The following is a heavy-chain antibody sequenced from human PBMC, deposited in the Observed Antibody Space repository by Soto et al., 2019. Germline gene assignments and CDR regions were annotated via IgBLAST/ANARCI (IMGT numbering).Heavy chain of an antibody. Sequence: GGSLRLSCAASGFTFSIYAMSWFRQAPGKGLEWVSAISGSGGSTYYADSVKGRFTISRDNSKNTLYLQMNSLRAEDTAVYYCAKDRASIAPYYYGMDVWGKGTTVTVSS. D-gene: IGHD6-6*01. V-gene: IGHV3-23*01. CDR1: GFTFSIYA. CDR3: AKDRASIAPYYYGMDV. CDR2: ISGSGGST. J-gene: IGHJ6*04.